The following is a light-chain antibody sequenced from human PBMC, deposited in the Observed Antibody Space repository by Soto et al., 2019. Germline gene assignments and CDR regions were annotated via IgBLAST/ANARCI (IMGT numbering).Light chain of an antibody. Sequence: QSVLTQPPSASGSPGQSVTISCTGTSSDVGGYNYVSWYQQHPGKAPKLMIYEVSNRPSGVPDRFSGSKSGNTASLTVSGLQAEDEADYCCSSYAGNNNLIFGTGTKVTVL. J-gene: IGLJ1*01. V-gene: IGLV2-8*01. CDR2: EVS. CDR1: SSDVGGYNY. CDR3: SSYAGNNNLI.